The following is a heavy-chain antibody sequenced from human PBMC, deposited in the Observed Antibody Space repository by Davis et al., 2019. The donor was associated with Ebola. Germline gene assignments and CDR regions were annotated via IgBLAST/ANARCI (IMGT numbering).Heavy chain of an antibody. D-gene: IGHD3-22*01. CDR2: TYYRSKWFV. CDR1: GDSVSSNTAA. CDR3: ARDPPYDQGYDY. V-gene: IGHV6-1*01. J-gene: IGHJ4*02. Sequence: QTPSLTRAISGDSVSSNTAAWNWIRQSPSRGLEWLGRTYYRSKWFVDYAVSVKSRMTINSDTSKNQFSLQLSSVTPEDTAVYYCARDPPYDQGYDYWGQGILVTVSS.